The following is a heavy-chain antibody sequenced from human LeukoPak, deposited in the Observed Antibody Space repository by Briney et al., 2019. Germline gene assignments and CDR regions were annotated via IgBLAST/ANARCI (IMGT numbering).Heavy chain of an antibody. D-gene: IGHD2-2*01. CDR1: GYTFTSNG. V-gene: IGHV1-18*01. J-gene: IGHJ5*02. CDR3: ARDLVQPAAIARRTNWFDP. Sequence: ASATVSCKASGYTFTSNGISWVRQAPGQGLEWMGLISAYNGNTNYAQKLQGRVTMTTDTSTSTAYMELRSLRSDDTAVYYCARDLVQPAAIARRTNWFDPWGQGTLVTVSS. CDR2: ISAYNGNT.